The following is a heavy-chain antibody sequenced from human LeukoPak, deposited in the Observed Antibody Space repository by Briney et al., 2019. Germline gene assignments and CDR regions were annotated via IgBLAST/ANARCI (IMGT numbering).Heavy chain of an antibody. D-gene: IGHD5-12*01. J-gene: IGHJ6*03. CDR2: INHSGST. V-gene: IGHV4-34*01. CDR1: GGSFSGYY. CDR3: ARARGNVDIVATMGGYYYYMDV. Sequence: SETLSLTCAVYGGSFSGYYWSWIRQPPGKGLEWIGEINHSGSTNYNPSLKSRVTISVDTSKNQFSLKLSSVTAADTAVYYCARARGNVDIVATMGGYYYYMDVWGKGTTVTVSS.